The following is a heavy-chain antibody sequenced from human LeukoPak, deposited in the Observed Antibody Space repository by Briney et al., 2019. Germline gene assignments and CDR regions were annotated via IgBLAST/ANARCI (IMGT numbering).Heavy chain of an antibody. J-gene: IGHJ4*02. CDR1: GFTFSNNY. CDR3: ASGRHGSGDY. D-gene: IGHD3-10*01. Sequence: GGSLRLSCAASGFTFSNNYMSWVRQAPGKGLEWVSVIYSGGSTYYADSVKGRFTISRDNSKNTLYLQMNSLRAEDTAVYYCASGRHGSGDYWGQGTLVTVSS. CDR2: IYSGGST. V-gene: IGHV3-53*01.